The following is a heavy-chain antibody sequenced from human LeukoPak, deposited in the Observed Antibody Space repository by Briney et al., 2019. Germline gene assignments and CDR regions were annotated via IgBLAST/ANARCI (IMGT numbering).Heavy chain of an antibody. CDR3: ARVPAAIYALDY. D-gene: IGHD2-2*02. V-gene: IGHV3-30*04. CDR2: ISYDGSNK. CDR1: GFTFSSYA. J-gene: IGHJ4*02. Sequence: GGSLRLSCAASGFTFSSYAMSWVRQAPGKGLEWVAVISYDGSNKYYADSVKGRFTISRDNSKNTLYLQMNSLRAEDTAVYYCARVPAAIYALDYWGQGTLATVSS.